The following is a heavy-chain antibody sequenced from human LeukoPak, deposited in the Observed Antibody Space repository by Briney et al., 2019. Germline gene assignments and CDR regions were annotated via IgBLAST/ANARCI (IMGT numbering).Heavy chain of an antibody. V-gene: IGHV1-46*01. J-gene: IGHJ4*02. Sequence: ASVKVSCKASGYTFTSYYMHWVRQAPGQGLEWMGIINPSGGSTSYAQKFQGRVTMTRDTSTSTVYMELSSLRSEDTALYYCARLPSTMIVVNDWGQGTLVTVSS. CDR1: GYTFTSYY. CDR3: ARLPSTMIVVND. CDR2: INPSGGST. D-gene: IGHD3-22*01.